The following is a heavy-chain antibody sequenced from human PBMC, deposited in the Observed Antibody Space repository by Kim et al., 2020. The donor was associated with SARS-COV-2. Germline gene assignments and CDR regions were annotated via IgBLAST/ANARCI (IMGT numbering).Heavy chain of an antibody. V-gene: IGHV3-15*01. CDR2: IKSKTDGGTT. J-gene: IGHJ4*01. CDR3: TTAGYYDSTTPHDY. Sequence: GGSLRLSCAASGFTFSDYWMSWVRQAPGKGLEWVGRIKSKTDGGTTEYAAPVRGTFTISSADKTHTLQLKMHSPKTAATAEYYRTTAGYYDSTTPHDYLG. D-gene: IGHD3-22*01. CDR1: GFTFSDYW.